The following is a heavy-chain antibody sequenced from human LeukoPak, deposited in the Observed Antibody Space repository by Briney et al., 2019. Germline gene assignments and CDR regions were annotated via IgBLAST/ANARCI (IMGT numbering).Heavy chain of an antibody. CDR2: INPSGGST. V-gene: IGHV1-46*01. J-gene: IGHJ6*02. CDR1: GYTFTSYY. Sequence: ASVKVSCKASGYTFTSYYMHWVRQAPREGLEWMGIINPSGGSTSYAQKFQGRVTMTRDTSTSTVYMELSSLRSEDTAVYYCARGLPNYYYGMDVWGQGTTVTVSS. CDR3: ARGLPNYYYGMDV. D-gene: IGHD5-12*01.